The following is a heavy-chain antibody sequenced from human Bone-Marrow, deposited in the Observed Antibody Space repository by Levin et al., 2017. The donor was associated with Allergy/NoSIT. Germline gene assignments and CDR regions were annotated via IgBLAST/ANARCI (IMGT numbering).Heavy chain of an antibody. Sequence: GGSLRLSCRGSGFDFNTHDMNWVRQAPGQGLEWVSSISGNSHYVYYADSVKGRFSISRDNAKNSMFLHMNSLRVADTAVYYCARSQGRSGWSYYYYGMDVWGRGTTLTVSS. CDR1: GFDFNTHD. J-gene: IGHJ6*02. CDR3: ARSQGRSGWSYYYYGMDV. V-gene: IGHV3-21*06. D-gene: IGHD6-19*01. CDR2: ISGNSHYV.